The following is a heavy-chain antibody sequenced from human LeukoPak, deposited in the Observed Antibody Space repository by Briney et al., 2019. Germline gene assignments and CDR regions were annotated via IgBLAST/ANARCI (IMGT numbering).Heavy chain of an antibody. D-gene: IGHD3-10*01. V-gene: IGHV3-23*01. CDR1: GFTFSSYA. CDR3: VNYNSGSGLL. Sequence: QPGGSLRLSCAASGFTFSSYAMSWVRQAPGKGLEWVSAISGSGGSTYYADSVKGRFTISRDNAKSTLFLQMNSLRAEDTAVYYCVNYNSGSGLLWGQGTMVIVSS. J-gene: IGHJ3*01. CDR2: ISGSGGST.